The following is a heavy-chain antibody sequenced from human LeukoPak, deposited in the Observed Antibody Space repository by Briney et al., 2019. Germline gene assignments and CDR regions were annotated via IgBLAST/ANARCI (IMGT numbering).Heavy chain of an antibody. CDR1: GGSIDSGDYY. CDR3: ARHPIQRSLGGVPDWFDP. D-gene: IGHD5-18*01. CDR2: IHHSGST. J-gene: IGHJ5*02. Sequence: SETLSLTCTVSGGSIDSGDYYWGWIRQPPGKGLECIASIHHSGSTYHDPSLKSRVTLSVDTSKNQFSLTLRSVTAADTAIYYCARHPIQRSLGGVPDWFDPWGQGTLVTVSS. V-gene: IGHV4-39*07.